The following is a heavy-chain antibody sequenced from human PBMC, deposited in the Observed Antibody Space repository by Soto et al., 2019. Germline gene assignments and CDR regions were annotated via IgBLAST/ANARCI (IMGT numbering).Heavy chain of an antibody. CDR3: ARVQDILPYCGGDCSLSSRFDP. Sequence: PSETLSLTCVVSGDSMTRGSYYGAWIRQPPGKGLEWIGSFYYTGSTNYNPSLKSRITINPDTSKNQFSLQLNSVTPEDTAVYYCARVQDILPYCGGDCSLSSRFDPWGQGTLVTVSS. J-gene: IGHJ5*02. CDR1: GDSMTRGSYY. CDR2: FYYTGST. D-gene: IGHD2-21*02. V-gene: IGHV4-39*01.